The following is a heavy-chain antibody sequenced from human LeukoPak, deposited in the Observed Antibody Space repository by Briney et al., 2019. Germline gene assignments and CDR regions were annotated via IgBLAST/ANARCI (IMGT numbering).Heavy chain of an antibody. CDR3: AELGGWYVNY. Sequence: SETLSLTCTVSGGSISSSGYFWGWIRQPPGKGLEWIGSIYYSGSTYYNPSLKSRVTISVDTSKNQFSLKLSSVTATDTAEYYCAELGGWYVNYWGQGTLVTVSS. CDR2: IYYSGST. D-gene: IGHD6-19*01. V-gene: IGHV4-39*01. J-gene: IGHJ4*02. CDR1: GGSISSSGYF.